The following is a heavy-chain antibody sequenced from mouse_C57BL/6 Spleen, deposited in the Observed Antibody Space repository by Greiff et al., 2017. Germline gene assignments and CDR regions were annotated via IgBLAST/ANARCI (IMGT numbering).Heavy chain of an antibody. CDR1: GYSITSGYY. CDR2: ISYDGSN. V-gene: IGHV3-6*01. J-gene: IGHJ3*01. Sequence: DVKLQESGPGLVKPSQSLSLTCSVTGYSITSGYYWNWIRQFPGNKLEWMGYISYDGSNNYNPSLKNRISITRDTSKNQFFLKLNSVTTEDTAAYYCARDAGDSSGRFAYWGQGTLVTVSA. CDR3: ARDAGDSSGRFAY. D-gene: IGHD3-2*02.